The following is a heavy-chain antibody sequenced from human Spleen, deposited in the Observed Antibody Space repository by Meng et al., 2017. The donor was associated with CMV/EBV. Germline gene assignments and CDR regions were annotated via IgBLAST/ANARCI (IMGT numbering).Heavy chain of an antibody. CDR3: ARSRGYSYGRNDY. CDR1: GGYFSGYY. Sequence: CAVYGGYFSGYYWSWLRQPPGKGLEWIGEINHSGSTNYNPALKSRVTISVDTSKNQFSLKLSSVTAADTAVYYCARSRGYSYGRNDYWGQGTLVTVSS. J-gene: IGHJ4*02. CDR2: INHSGST. V-gene: IGHV4-34*01. D-gene: IGHD5-18*01.